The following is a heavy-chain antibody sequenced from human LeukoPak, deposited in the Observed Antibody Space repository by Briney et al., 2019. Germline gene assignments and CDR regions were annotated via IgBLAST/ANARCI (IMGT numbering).Heavy chain of an antibody. CDR1: GGSISSYY. D-gene: IGHD3-3*01. CDR2: IYYSGST. Sequence: SETLSLTCTVSGGSISSYYWSWIRQPPGKGLEWIGYIYYSGSTNYNPSLKSRVTISVDTSKNQFSLKLSSVTAADTAVYYCARLRYYDFWSGYPNYYYYGMDVWGQGTTVTVSS. V-gene: IGHV4-59*08. J-gene: IGHJ6*02. CDR3: ARLRYYDFWSGYPNYYYYGMDV.